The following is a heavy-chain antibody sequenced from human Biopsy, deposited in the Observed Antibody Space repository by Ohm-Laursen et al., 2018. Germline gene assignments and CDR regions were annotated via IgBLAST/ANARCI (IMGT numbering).Heavy chain of an antibody. V-gene: IGHV4-61*01. D-gene: IGHD6-19*01. CDR3: ARGMRSSGWPYFDS. J-gene: IGHJ4*02. Sequence: SETLSLTCTVYGDSVSSGSFYWTWIRQPPGQGLEYIGYIYDRGSTANYNPSLESRVTMSVDMPKNQFSLKLSSVTAADTAIYYCARGMRSSGWPYFDSWGQGTLVTVSS. CDR2: IYDRGSTA. CDR1: GDSVSSGSFY.